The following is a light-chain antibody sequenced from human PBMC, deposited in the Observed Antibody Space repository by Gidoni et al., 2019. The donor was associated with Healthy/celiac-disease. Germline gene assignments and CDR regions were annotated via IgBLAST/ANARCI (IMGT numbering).Light chain of an antibody. CDR1: QSVSSY. V-gene: IGKV3-11*01. CDR2: DAS. CDR3: QQRSNWPPRTT. J-gene: IGKJ4*01. Sequence: EIVLTQSPATLSLSPGERATLSCRASQSVSSYLAWYQQKPGQAPRLLIHDASNRATGIPARFSGSGSGTDFTLTISSLEPEDFAVYYCQQRSNWPPRTTFGGGTKVEIK.